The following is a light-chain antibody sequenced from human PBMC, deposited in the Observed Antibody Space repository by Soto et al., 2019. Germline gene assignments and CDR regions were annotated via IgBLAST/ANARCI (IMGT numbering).Light chain of an antibody. CDR2: DAT. CDR3: QRYNSFWT. Sequence: DIQMTQSPSTLSASVGDRVTITCRASQSISSWLAWYQQKPGKAPKLLIYDATYLERGVPSRFSGSGSGTKFTLTSSSLQPDDLATYHCQRYNSFWTFGQGTKVEI. V-gene: IGKV1-5*01. CDR1: QSISSW. J-gene: IGKJ1*01.